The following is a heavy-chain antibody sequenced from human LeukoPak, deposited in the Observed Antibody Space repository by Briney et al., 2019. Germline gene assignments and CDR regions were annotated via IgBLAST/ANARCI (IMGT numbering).Heavy chain of an antibody. CDR1: GFIFSRYW. V-gene: IGHV3-7*01. CDR3: ARDRDGYKQGAFDI. Sequence: GGSLRLSCAASGFIFSRYWMTWVRQAPGKGLEWVANIKQDGSEKYYVDSVKGRFTISRDNAENSLYLRMNSLRAEDTAVYYCARDRDGYKQGAFDIWGQGTMVTVSS. J-gene: IGHJ3*02. D-gene: IGHD5-24*01. CDR2: IKQDGSEK.